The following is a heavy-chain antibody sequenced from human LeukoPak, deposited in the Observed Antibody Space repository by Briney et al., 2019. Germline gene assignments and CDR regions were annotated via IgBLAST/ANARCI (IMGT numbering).Heavy chain of an antibody. V-gene: IGHV3-23*01. J-gene: IGHJ4*02. D-gene: IGHD4-17*01. CDR1: GFTFSNYS. CDR2: ISGTGGTT. CDR3: AKGRGTTVTAAANY. Sequence: PGGSLRLSCAASGFTFSNYSMSWVRQALEKGLEWVSPISGTGGTTYYADSVKGRFTISRDNSKNTLFLQFNSLRADDTAVYYRAKGRGTTVTAAANYWGQGTLVTVSS.